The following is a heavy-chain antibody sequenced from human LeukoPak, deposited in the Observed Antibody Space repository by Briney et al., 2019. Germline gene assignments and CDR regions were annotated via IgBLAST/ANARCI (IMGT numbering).Heavy chain of an antibody. D-gene: IGHD2-21*01. J-gene: IGHJ6*01. V-gene: IGHV3-30*18. CDR3: AKDHERAHCGTNCYYGMDV. CDR1: GFTFSDFG. CDR2: ISYDGTNK. Sequence: GGSLRLSCVASGFTFSDFGTHWVRQAPGKGLEWVAVISYDGTNKYYGDSVKDRLTISRDNSKNTVYVQMNSLRVEDTAIYYCAKDHERAHCGTNCYYGMDV.